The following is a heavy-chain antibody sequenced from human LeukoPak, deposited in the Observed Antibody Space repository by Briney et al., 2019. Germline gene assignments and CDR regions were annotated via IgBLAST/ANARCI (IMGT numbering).Heavy chain of an antibody. CDR2: ISSSSSYI. CDR3: AKAGLGYSYGYYFDY. D-gene: IGHD5-18*01. V-gene: IGHV3-21*01. CDR1: GFTFSSYS. Sequence: KSGGSLRLSCAASGFTFSSYSMNWVRQAPGKGLEWVSSISSSSSYIYYADSVKGRFTISRDNAKNSLYLQMNSLRAEDTAVYYCAKAGLGYSYGYYFDYWGQGTLVTVSS. J-gene: IGHJ4*02.